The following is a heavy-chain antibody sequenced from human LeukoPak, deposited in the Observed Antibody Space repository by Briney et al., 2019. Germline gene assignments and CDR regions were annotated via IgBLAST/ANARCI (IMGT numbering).Heavy chain of an antibody. CDR2: INSDGSST. V-gene: IGHV3-74*01. J-gene: IGHJ4*02. CDR3: AQGALYYDSSGYYYGLNY. CDR1: GFIFTTYW. Sequence: GGSLRLSCSASGFIFTTYWMSWVRQAPGKGLVWVSRINSDGSSTSYADSVKGRFTISRDNAKNTLYLQMNSLRAEDTAVYYCAQGALYYDSSGYYYGLNYWGQGTLVTVSS. D-gene: IGHD3-22*01.